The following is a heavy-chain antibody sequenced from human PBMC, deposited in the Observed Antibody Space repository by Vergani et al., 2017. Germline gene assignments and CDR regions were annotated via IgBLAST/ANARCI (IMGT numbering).Heavy chain of an antibody. CDR3: AKGVYCSSTSCYEGRGYYYGMGV. Sequence: QVQLVESGGGVVQPGGSLRLSCAASGFTFSNNDMQWVRQAPGKGLEWVALTRYDGSNKSYADSVKGRFTISRDNSKNTLYLQMNSLRADDTAVYYCAKGVYCSSTSCYEGRGYYYGMGVWGQGTTVTFSS. CDR1: GFTFSNND. CDR2: TRYDGSNK. V-gene: IGHV3-30*02. J-gene: IGHJ6*02. D-gene: IGHD2-2*01.